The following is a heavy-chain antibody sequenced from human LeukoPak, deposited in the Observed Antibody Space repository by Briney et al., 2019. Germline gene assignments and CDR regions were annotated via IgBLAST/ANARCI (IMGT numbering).Heavy chain of an antibody. Sequence: PGGSLRLSCAASGFTFSSYAMSWVRQASGKGLEWVSTIGAGGGGIFYADSVKGRFTISRDNSKNTLYLQMSSLRVEDTAVYSCTKDVTGRHYGGDPWGQGTLVTVSS. D-gene: IGHD4-23*01. CDR2: IGAGGGGI. CDR3: TKDVTGRHYGGDP. J-gene: IGHJ5*02. V-gene: IGHV3-23*01. CDR1: GFTFSSYA.